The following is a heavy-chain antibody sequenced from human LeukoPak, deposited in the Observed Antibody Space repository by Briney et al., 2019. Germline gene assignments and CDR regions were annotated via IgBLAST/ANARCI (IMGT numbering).Heavy chain of an antibody. Sequence: ASVKVSCKASGYTFTSYNMHWVRQAPGQGLEWMGIINPSDGTTNYAQTFQGRVTMTRDTSTSTVYMELSRLRSDDTAVYYCARDSQYFYGSGSYSIGGYWGQGTLVTVSS. J-gene: IGHJ4*02. V-gene: IGHV1-46*01. D-gene: IGHD3-10*01. CDR1: GYTFTSYN. CDR3: ARDSQYFYGSGSYSIGGY. CDR2: INPSDGTT.